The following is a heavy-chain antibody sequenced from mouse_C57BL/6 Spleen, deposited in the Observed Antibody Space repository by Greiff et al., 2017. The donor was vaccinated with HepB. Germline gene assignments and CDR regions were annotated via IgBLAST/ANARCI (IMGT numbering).Heavy chain of an antibody. Sequence: QVQLQQPGAELVMPGASVKLSCKASGYTFTSYWMHWVKQRPGQGLEWIGEIDPSDSYTNYNQKFKGKSTLTVDKSSSTAYMQLSSLTSEDSAVYYWATGDYFDDWGQGTTLTVAS. CDR3: ATGDYFDD. D-gene: IGHD1-1*01. CDR1: GYTFTSYW. J-gene: IGHJ2*01. CDR2: IDPSDSYT. V-gene: IGHV1-69*01.